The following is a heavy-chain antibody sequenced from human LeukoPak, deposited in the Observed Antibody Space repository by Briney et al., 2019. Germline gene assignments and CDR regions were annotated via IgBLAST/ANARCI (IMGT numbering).Heavy chain of an antibody. D-gene: IGHD2-2*02. CDR3: ARGRRYCSSTSCYRALGYYYYMDV. V-gene: IGHV4-59*01. CDR2: IYYSGST. CDR1: GGSISSYY. J-gene: IGHJ6*03. Sequence: PSQTLSLTCTVSGGSISSYYWSWIRQPPGKGLEWIGYIYYSGSTNYNPSLKSRVTISVDTSKNQFSLKLSSVTAADTAVYYCARGRRYCSSTSCYRALGYYYYMDVWGKGTTVTVSS.